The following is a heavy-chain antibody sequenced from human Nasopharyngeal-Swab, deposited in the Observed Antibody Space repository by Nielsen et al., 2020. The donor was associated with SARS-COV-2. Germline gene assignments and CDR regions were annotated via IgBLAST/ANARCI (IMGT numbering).Heavy chain of an antibody. V-gene: IGHV3-30-3*01. CDR1: GFTFSSYA. Sequence: GGSLRLSCAASGFTFSSYAMHWVRQAPGKGLEWVALISYDGVNKFYADSVKGRFTISRDNSKNTLFLHMHSLGPDDTAVYYCATDRNRYFDYWGQGTLVTVSS. D-gene: IGHD1-14*01. CDR3: ATDRNRYFDY. CDR2: ISYDGVNK. J-gene: IGHJ4*02.